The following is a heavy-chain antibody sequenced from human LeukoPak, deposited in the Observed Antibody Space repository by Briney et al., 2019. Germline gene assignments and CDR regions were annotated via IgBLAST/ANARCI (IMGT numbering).Heavy chain of an antibody. CDR3: AKGFHTTRWYNFDH. CDR2: ISSSDGST. CDR1: GFTFSTYE. V-gene: IGHV3-23*01. D-gene: IGHD6-13*01. J-gene: IGHJ4*02. Sequence: GGALRLSCAASGFTFSTYEMNWVRQSPGRGLEWVSGISSSDGSTYYADSMKGRFTISRDNSRNTLYLQMNSLRVEDTALYYCAKGFHTTRWYNFDHWGQGTLVTVS.